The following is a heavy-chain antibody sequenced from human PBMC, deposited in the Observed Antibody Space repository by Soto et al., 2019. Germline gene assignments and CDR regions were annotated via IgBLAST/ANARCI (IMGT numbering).Heavy chain of an antibody. V-gene: IGHV3-66*01. Sequence: EVQLVESGGGLVQPGGSLRLSCAASGFTVSSNYMSWVRQAPGKGLEWVSVIYSGGSTNYADSVKGRFTISRDNSKNTLYLQMNSLRAEVTAVYYCARNYDFWSGFYYYMDVWGKGTTVTVSS. CDR3: ARNYDFWSGFYYYMDV. CDR2: IYSGGST. CDR1: GFTVSSNY. D-gene: IGHD3-3*01. J-gene: IGHJ6*03.